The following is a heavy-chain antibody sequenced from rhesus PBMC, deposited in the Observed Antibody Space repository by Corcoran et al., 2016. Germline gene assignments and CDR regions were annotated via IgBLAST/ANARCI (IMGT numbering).Heavy chain of an antibody. Sequence: QVQLQESGPGVVKPLETLSLTCAVSGGTICSGYCYWSWIRQPPGKGLEWIGGIYSNSESTNYNPSLKSRVTISKDASKNQFSLKLSSVTATDTAVYYCARAGYYGSGYYDYWGQGVLVTVSS. J-gene: IGHJ4*01. CDR2: IYSNSEST. D-gene: IGHD3-28*01. CDR3: ARAGYYGSGYYDY. CDR1: GGTICSGYCY. V-gene: IGHV4S12*01.